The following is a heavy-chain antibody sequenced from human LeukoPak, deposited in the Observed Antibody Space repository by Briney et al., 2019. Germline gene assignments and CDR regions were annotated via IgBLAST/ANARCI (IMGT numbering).Heavy chain of an antibody. V-gene: IGHV1-69*05. CDR2: IIPIFGTA. CDR1: GGTFSSYA. CDR3: ASGRTRQNYYYYYMDV. J-gene: IGHJ6*03. Sequence: SVKVSCKASGGTFSSYAISWVRQAPGQGLEWMAGIIPIFGTANYAQKFQGRVTITTDESTSTAYMELSSLRSEDTAVYYCASGRTRQNYYYYYMDVWGKGTTVTVSS.